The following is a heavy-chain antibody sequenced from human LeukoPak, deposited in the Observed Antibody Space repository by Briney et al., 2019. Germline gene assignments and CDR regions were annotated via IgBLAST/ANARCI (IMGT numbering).Heavy chain of an antibody. CDR3: ARGRMDYYGSGSSKRQFDY. V-gene: IGHV4-34*01. CDR1: GGSFSGYY. CDR2: INHSGST. D-gene: IGHD3-10*01. Sequence: SETLSLTCAVYGGSFSGYYWSWIRQPPGKGLEWIGEINHSGSTNYNPSLKSRVTISVDTSKNQSSLKLSSVTAADTAVYYCARGRMDYYGSGSSKRQFDYWGQGTLVTVSS. J-gene: IGHJ4*02.